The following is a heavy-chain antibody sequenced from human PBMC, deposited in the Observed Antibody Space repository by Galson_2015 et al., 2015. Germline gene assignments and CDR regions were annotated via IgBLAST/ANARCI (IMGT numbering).Heavy chain of an antibody. CDR3: AKDGVVATTPFWYFEL. V-gene: IGHV3-23*01. CDR2: ISSGGDTA. J-gene: IGHJ2*01. Sequence: SLRLSCAASGFTFSSYAMSWVRQAPGKGLEWVSGISSGGDTAYYADSVEGRFSISRDNSKNTLYLQMNSLRAEDTAIYYCAKDGVVATTPFWYFELWGRGTLVAVSS. CDR1: GFTFSSYA. D-gene: IGHD2-15*01.